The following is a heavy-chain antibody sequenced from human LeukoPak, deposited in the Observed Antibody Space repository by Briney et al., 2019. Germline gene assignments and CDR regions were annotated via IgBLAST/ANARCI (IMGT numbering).Heavy chain of an antibody. D-gene: IGHD3-10*01. Sequence: SVKVSCKASGGTFSSYAISWVRQAPGQGLEWMGRIIPILGIANYAQKFQGRVTITADKSTSTAYMELSSLRSEDTAVYYCARDDYYGSGSKDGMDVWGQGTTVTVSS. V-gene: IGHV1-69*04. J-gene: IGHJ6*02. CDR2: IIPILGIA. CDR1: GGTFSSYA. CDR3: ARDDYYGSGSKDGMDV.